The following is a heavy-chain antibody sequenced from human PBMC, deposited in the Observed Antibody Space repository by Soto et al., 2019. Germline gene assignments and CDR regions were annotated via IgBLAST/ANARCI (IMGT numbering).Heavy chain of an antibody. CDR2: ISYDGSNK. CDR1: GFTFSSYA. CDR3: ARAGAAAGTGYYYGMDV. Sequence: PGGSLRLSCAASGFTFSSYAMHWVRQAPGKGLEWVAVISYDGSNKYYADSVKGRFTISRDNSKNTLYLQMNSLRAEDTAVYYCARAGAAAGTGYYYGMDVWGQGTTVTVSS. D-gene: IGHD6-13*01. J-gene: IGHJ6*02. V-gene: IGHV3-30-3*01.